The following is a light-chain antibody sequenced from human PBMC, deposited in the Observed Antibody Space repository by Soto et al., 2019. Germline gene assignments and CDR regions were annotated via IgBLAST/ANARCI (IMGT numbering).Light chain of an antibody. CDR2: GAS. CDR3: QQYKNWPSYT. CDR1: QSVRSD. Sequence: EIVMTQYPATLSVSPGERATLSCRASQSVRSDLVWYQQKPGQAPRLLIYGASTRATGVPARFSGSVSGTEFTLTISSLQSEDVADYYCQQYKNWPSYTFGKGTKVEI. J-gene: IGKJ1*01. V-gene: IGKV3-15*01.